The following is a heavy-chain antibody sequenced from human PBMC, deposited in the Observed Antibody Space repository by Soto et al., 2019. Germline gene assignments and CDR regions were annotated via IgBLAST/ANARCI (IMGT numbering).Heavy chain of an antibody. J-gene: IGHJ4*02. D-gene: IGHD5-12*01. CDR2: ISWNSGRI. CDR1: GFTFDDYA. V-gene: IGHV3-9*01. Sequence: EVHLVESGGGLVPPGRSLTLSCAASGFTFDDYAMHWVRQRPGKGLEAVSGISWNSGRIEYADSVKGRFTISRDNAKNSLCLQMNSLRAEDTAFYYCARGLGGYDPGRLDSWGQGTLVTVSS. CDR3: ARGLGGYDPGRLDS.